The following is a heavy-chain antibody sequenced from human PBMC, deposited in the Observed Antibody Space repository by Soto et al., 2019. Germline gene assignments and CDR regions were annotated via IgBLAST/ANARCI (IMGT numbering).Heavy chain of an antibody. Sequence: PGGSLRLSCAASGFTFSSYGMHWVRQAPGKGQEWVAVIWYDGSNKYYADSVKGRFTISRDNSKNTLYLQMNSLRAEDTAVYYCARGNRKVVADYYFDYWGQGTLVTVSS. D-gene: IGHD2-15*01. CDR1: GFTFSSYG. CDR3: ARGNRKVVADYYFDY. CDR2: IWYDGSNK. J-gene: IGHJ4*02. V-gene: IGHV3-33*01.